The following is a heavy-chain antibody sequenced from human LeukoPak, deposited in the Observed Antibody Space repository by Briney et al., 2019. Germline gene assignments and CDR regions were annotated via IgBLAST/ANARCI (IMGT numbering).Heavy chain of an antibody. D-gene: IGHD6-19*01. CDR2: ISYDGSNK. Sequence: GGSLRLSCAASGFTFSSYAMHWVRQAPGKGLEWVVVISYDGSNKYYADSVKGRFTISRDNSKNTLYLQMNSLRAEDTAVYYCAREPSRRQWLIGGVDYWGQGTLVTVSS. V-gene: IGHV3-30-3*01. J-gene: IGHJ4*02. CDR3: AREPSRRQWLIGGVDY. CDR1: GFTFSSYA.